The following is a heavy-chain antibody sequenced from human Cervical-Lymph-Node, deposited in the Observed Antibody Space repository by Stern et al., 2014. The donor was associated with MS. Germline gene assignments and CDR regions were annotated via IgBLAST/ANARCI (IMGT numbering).Heavy chain of an antibody. CDR3: AKDREPYILVVPVAPFDY. V-gene: IGHV3-9*01. CDR1: GFNFDDYA. Sequence: EVQLEESGGGLVQPGRSLRLSCAASGFNFDDYAMHWVRQRPGKGLEWVSGISRNGGHIDYADSVKGRFIISRDNAKNSLYLQLGSPRAEDTGLYYCAKDREPYILVVPVAPFDYWGPGTLVTVSS. J-gene: IGHJ4*02. CDR2: ISRNGGHI. D-gene: IGHD2-2*01.